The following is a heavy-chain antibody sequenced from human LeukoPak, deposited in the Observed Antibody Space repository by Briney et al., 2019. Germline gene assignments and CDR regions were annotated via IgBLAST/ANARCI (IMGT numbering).Heavy chain of an antibody. V-gene: IGHV5-51*01. CDR3: ARHTKGSSAAAGMIIDY. J-gene: IGHJ4*02. CDR2: IYPGDSDT. D-gene: IGHD6-13*01. Sequence: GESLKISCKGSGYSFTSYWIGWVRQMPGKGLEWMGIIYPGDSDTRYSPSFQGQVTISADKSISTAYLQWSSLKASDTAMYYYARHTKGSSAAAGMIIDYWGQGTLVTVSS. CDR1: GYSFTSYW.